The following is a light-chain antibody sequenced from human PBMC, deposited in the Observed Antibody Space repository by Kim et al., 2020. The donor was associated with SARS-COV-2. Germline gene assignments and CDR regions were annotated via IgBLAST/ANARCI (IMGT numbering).Light chain of an antibody. V-gene: IGKV1-39*01. J-gene: IGKJ2*01. Sequence: IQMTQSQSSLSASVGDRVTITCRARQSISNYLNWYQQRPGKAPKVLIYAASILQSGVPSRFSGSGSGTDFTLTISSLQPEDIASYYCQQIYSDLSEYACGQGTKLEI. CDR1: QSISNY. CDR2: AAS. CDR3: QQIYSDLSEYA.